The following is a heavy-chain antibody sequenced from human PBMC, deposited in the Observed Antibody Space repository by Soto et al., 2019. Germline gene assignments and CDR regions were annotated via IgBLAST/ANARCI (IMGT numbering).Heavy chain of an antibody. CDR3: ARAPYGDSNWFDP. V-gene: IGHV3-33*01. D-gene: IGHD4-17*01. J-gene: IGHJ5*02. CDR2: IWYDGSNK. Sequence: QVQLVESGGGVVQPGRSLRLSCAASGFTFSSYGMHWVRQAPGKGLEWVAVIWYDGSNKYYADSVKGRFTISRDNSENTLYLQMNSLRAEDTAVYYCARAPYGDSNWFDPWGQGTLVTVSS. CDR1: GFTFSSYG.